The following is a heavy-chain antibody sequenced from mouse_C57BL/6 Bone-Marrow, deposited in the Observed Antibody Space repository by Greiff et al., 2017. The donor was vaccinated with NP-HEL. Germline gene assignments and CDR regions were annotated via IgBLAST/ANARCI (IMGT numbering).Heavy chain of an antibody. J-gene: IGHJ4*01. CDR2: IYPSDSET. D-gene: IGHD1-1*01. CDR1: GYTFTSYW. CDR3: ARLTTVVGDYYAMDY. V-gene: IGHV1-61*01. Sequence: QVQLQQPGAELVRPGSSVKLSCKASGYTFTSYWMDWVKQRPGQGLEWIGNIYPSDSETHYNQKFKDKATLTVDKSSSTAYMQLSSLTSEDSAVYYCARLTTVVGDYYAMDYWSQGTSVTVSS.